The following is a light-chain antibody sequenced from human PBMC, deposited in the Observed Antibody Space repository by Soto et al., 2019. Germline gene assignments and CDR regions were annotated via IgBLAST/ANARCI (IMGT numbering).Light chain of an antibody. CDR3: QQYNSYSFT. CDR2: DAS. Sequence: DIQMTQSPSTLSASVGDRVTITCRASQSISSWLAWYQQKPGTAPKLLIYDASSLESGVPSRFSGSGSGTEFTLTISSLQPDDFATYYCQQYNSYSFTFGPGTKVDIK. CDR1: QSISSW. J-gene: IGKJ3*01. V-gene: IGKV1-5*01.